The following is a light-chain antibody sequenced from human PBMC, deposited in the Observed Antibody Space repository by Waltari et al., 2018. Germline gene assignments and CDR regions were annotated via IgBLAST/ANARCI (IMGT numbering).Light chain of an antibody. CDR1: GSNIGNNP. V-gene: IGLV1-51*01. Sequence: QSVLTQPPSVSAAPGQKVTISCSGSGSNIGNNPVSWYQQVPGTAPNLLIYDNNQRPSWIPDRFSGSQSGTSATLGITSLQPGDAADYYCATCSGSLRGVVFGGGTKLTVL. CDR2: DNN. J-gene: IGLJ2*01. CDR3: ATCSGSLRGVV.